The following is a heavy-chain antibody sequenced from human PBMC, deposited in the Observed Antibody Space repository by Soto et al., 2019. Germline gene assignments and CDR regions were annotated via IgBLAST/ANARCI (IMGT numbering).Heavy chain of an antibody. CDR1: GFSLSASGLG. CDR3: AHSPPPTVTTSAEYFQH. CDR2: IYWDDDK. J-gene: IGHJ1*01. D-gene: IGHD4-17*01. V-gene: IGHV2-5*02. Sequence: QITLKESGPPLVKPTQTLTLTCTFSGFSLSASGLGVGWIRQPPGKALEWLALIYWDDDKRYSPSLKSRLTVTKDTSKNHVVLTMTNMDPIDTATYYCAHSPPPTVTTSAEYFQHWGQGALVTVSS.